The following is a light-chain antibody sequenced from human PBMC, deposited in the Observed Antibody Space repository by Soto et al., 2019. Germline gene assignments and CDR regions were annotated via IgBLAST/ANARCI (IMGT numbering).Light chain of an antibody. V-gene: IGKV3-11*01. CDR2: DAS. J-gene: IGKJ4*01. Sequence: EIVLTQSPATLSLSPGERATLSCTASQSISNYLAWYRQKPGQAPRLLIYDASNRATGTPASFSGTGSGTVFTSTISILEPEGFAVYYCQQSSNWRLTFGGGTKLEIK. CDR1: QSISNY. CDR3: QQSSNWRLT.